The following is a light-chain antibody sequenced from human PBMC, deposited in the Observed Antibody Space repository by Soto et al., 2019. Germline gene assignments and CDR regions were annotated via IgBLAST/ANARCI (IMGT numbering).Light chain of an antibody. CDR2: DAS. V-gene: IGKV3-15*01. J-gene: IGKJ4*02. CDR3: RQCESNPRT. Sequence: EILMTQSPSTLSASAGERATLSCRASQSISSNLDWYQQKPGQAPRLLIYDASSWTSGIPARFSGSGSGTEFTLTISSLQPEAFECYCGRQCESNPRTFGEGNKVEIK. CDR1: QSISSN.